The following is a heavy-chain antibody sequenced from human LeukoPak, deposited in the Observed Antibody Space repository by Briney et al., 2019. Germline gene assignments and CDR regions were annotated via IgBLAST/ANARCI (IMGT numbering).Heavy chain of an antibody. CDR3: ARGAHSGSYSSWFHP. J-gene: IGHJ5*02. CDR1: GGTFNNHA. Sequence: GASVKVSCKASGGTFNNHAITWVRQAPGQGLEWMGGIIPMFAPARYAQNFQGRVTITTDESTSTAYMELSSLKSEDTALYYCARGAHSGSYSSWFHPWGQGTLVTVSS. V-gene: IGHV1-69*05. CDR2: IIPMFAPA. D-gene: IGHD3-10*01.